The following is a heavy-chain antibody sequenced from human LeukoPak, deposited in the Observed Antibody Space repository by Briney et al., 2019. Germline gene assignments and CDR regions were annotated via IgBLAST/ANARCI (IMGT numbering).Heavy chain of an antibody. J-gene: IGHJ5*02. CDR1: GGSISGDGQY. Sequence: SETLSLTCTVSGGSISGDGQYWSWIRQHPGKGLEWIGYIYYSGNSYYNPSLKSRVTISADTSENQFSQQLNSVTAADTAVYYCARVIVSYRYDANWFDPWGQGTLVTVSS. V-gene: IGHV4-31*03. CDR2: IYYSGNS. CDR3: ARVIVSYRYDANWFDP. D-gene: IGHD2-8*01.